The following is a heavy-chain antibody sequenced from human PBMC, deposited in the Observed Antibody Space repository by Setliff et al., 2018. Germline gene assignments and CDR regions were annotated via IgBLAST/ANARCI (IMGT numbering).Heavy chain of an antibody. CDR2: IQKSGGT. D-gene: IGHD3-3*01. CDR3: ARLSWNGLRYYGLDV. CDR1: GVSISSYY. V-gene: IGHV4-59*01. Sequence: SETLSLTCNVSGVSISSYYWSWIRQPPGKGLESIGYIQKSGGTNYNPALKSRVTISVDTSSNQFSLKLRSVTAADTAVYYCARLSWNGLRYYGLDVWGQGTTVTVSS. J-gene: IGHJ6*02.